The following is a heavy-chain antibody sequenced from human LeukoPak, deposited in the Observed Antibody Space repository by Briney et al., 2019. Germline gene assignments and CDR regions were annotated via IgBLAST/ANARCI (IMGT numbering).Heavy chain of an antibody. V-gene: IGHV3-23*01. J-gene: IGHJ6*02. CDR3: VRSRGFYYYYGMDV. CDR1: GFTFSSYA. D-gene: IGHD6-13*01. CDR2: TSGSGGST. Sequence: GGSLRLSCAASGFTFSSYAMSWVRQAPGKGLEWVSATSGSGGSTYYADSVKGRFTISRDNSKNTLYLLMNSLRAEDTAVYYCVRSRGFYYYYGMDVWGQGTTVTVSS.